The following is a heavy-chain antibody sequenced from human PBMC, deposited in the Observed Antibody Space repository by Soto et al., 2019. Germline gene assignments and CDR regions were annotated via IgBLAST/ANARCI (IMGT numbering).Heavy chain of an antibody. D-gene: IGHD2-21*02. V-gene: IGHV1-24*01. CDR3: ATADLYCGGDCYPDY. Sequence: ASVKVSCKVSGYTLTELSMHWVRQAPGKGLEWMGGFDPEDGETIYAQKFQGRVTMTEDTSTDTAYMELSSLRYEDTAVYYCATADLYCGGDCYPDYWGQGTLVTVSS. CDR1: GYTLTELS. CDR2: FDPEDGET. J-gene: IGHJ4*02.